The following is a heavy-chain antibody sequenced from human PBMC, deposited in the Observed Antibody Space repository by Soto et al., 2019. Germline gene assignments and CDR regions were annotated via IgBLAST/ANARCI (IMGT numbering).Heavy chain of an antibody. V-gene: IGHV3-64D*06. CDR2: IGLTGGGA. CDR1: GFTFSHQT. D-gene: IGHD2-15*01. J-gene: IGHJ4*01. Sequence: EVQLVESGGGLVQPGGSLRLSCSASGFTFSHQTMYWVRQAPGKGLEYVSAIGLTGGGAYYADSVKGRFTISRDNSKSKLFLEMTSLRTDDTASYYCVNDLHTPEWCWGHGTLVPVSS. CDR3: VNDLHTPEWC.